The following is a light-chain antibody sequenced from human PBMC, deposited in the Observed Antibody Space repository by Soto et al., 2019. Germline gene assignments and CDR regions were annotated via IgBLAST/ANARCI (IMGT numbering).Light chain of an antibody. J-gene: IGKJ1*01. CDR3: QQYKDYET. CDR2: KAS. Sequence: DIELTQSPSTLSGSVGDRVTITCRASQTISSWLAWYQQKPGKAPQLLIYKASTLKSGVPSRFSGSGSGTEFTLTIRSLQPDDFATYYCQQYKDYETFGQGTKVDIK. V-gene: IGKV1-5*03. CDR1: QTISSW.